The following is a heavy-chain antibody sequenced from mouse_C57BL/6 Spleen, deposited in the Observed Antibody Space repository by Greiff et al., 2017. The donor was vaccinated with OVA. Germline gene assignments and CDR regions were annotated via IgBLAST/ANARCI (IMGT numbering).Heavy chain of an antibody. CDR3: ARMVTTSFAY. D-gene: IGHD2-2*01. V-gene: IGHV3-6*01. J-gene: IGHJ3*01. Sequence: VQLQQSGPGLVKPSQSLSLTCSVTGYSITSGYYWNWIRQFPGNKLEWMGYISYDGSNNYNPSLKNRISITRDTSKNQFFLKLNSVTTEDTATYYCARMVTTSFAYWGQGTLVTVSA. CDR1: GYSITSGYY. CDR2: ISYDGSN.